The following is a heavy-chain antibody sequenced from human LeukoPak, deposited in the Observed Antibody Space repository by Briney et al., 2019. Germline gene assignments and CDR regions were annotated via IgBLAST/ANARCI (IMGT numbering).Heavy chain of an antibody. CDR2: IYPGDSDT. V-gene: IGHV5-51*01. CDR3: ARRLSYYYDSSGPNAFDI. J-gene: IGHJ3*02. Sequence: NPGESLKISCKGSGYSFTSYWIGWVRQMPGKGLEWMGIIYPGDSDTRYSPSFQGQVTISADKSISTAYLQWSSLKASDTAMYYCARRLSYYYDSSGPNAFDIWGQGTMVTVSS. D-gene: IGHD3-22*01. CDR1: GYSFTSYW.